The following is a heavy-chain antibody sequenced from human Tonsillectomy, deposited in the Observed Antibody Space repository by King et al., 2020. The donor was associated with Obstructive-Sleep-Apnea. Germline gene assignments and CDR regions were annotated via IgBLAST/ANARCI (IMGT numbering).Heavy chain of an antibody. CDR1: GFTFSDYY. CDR2: ISTDSIYT. J-gene: IGHJ4*02. D-gene: IGHD3-9*01. Sequence: QLVQSGGGLVKPGGSLRLSCAASGFTFSDYYMSWIRQAPGKGLEWVSYISTDSIYTNYADSVKGRFTISRDNARNSLYLQMNSLRAEDTALYYCARGRLGGLRYFDWLLFFVYWGQGTLVTVSS. V-gene: IGHV3-11*06. CDR3: ARGRLGGLRYFDWLLFFVY.